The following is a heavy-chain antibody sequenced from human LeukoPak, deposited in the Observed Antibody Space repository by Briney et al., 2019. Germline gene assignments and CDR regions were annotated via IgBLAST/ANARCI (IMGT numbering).Heavy chain of an antibody. CDR2: MNPNVGGA. J-gene: IGHJ4*02. V-gene: IGHV1-2*02. CDR1: GYTFTRYY. CDR3: ARGVFGESLES. D-gene: IGHD3-10*02. Sequence: GASVKVSCKASGYTFTRYYMHWVRQAPGQGLEWMGWMNPNVGGANFPQKFQGRVTVTSDPAISAAYMELRRLRSDDTAVYYCARGVFGESLESWGQGTLVTVSS.